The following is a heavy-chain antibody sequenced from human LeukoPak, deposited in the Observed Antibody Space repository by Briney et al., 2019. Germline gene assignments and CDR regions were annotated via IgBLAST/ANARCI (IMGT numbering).Heavy chain of an antibody. V-gene: IGHV3-33*01. CDR2: IWYDGSNK. CDR3: ARDSDGDYYFDY. D-gene: IGHD4-17*01. J-gene: IGHJ4*02. CDR1: GFTFSSYG. Sequence: PGGSLRLSCAASGFTFSSYGMHWVRQAPGKGLEWVAVIWYDGSNKYYADSVKGRFTIPRDNSKNTLYLQMNSLRAEDTAVYYCARDSDGDYYFDYWGQGTLVTVSS.